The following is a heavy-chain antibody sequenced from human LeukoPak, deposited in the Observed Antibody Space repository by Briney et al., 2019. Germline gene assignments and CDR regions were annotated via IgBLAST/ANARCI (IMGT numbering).Heavy chain of an antibody. CDR2: INPNSGGT. Sequence: ASVKVSCKASGYTFTSYYMHWVRQAPGQGLEWMGWINPNSGGTNYAQKFQGRVTMTRDTSISTAYMELSRLRSDDTAVYYCARGLYSSSWYFYWGQGTLVTVSS. V-gene: IGHV1-2*02. CDR1: GYTFTSYY. D-gene: IGHD6-13*01. CDR3: ARGLYSSSWYFY. J-gene: IGHJ4*02.